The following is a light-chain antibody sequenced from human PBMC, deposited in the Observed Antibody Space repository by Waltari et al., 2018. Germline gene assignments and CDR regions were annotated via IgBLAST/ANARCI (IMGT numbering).Light chain of an antibody. Sequence: NFMLTQPPSVSESPGKTVTISCTRSSGSIAGYSVQWFQRRPGSSPTTLIYEDNQRPSGVPDRFSGSIDSSSNSASLTISGLKTEDEADYYCQSYDRTNVIFGGGTKLTVL. CDR1: SGSIAGYS. J-gene: IGLJ2*01. V-gene: IGLV6-57*01. CDR2: EDN. CDR3: QSYDRTNVI.